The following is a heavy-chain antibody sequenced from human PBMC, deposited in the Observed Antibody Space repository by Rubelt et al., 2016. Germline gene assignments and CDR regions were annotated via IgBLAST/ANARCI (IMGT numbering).Heavy chain of an antibody. CDR2: INQRGIT. D-gene: IGHD5-18*01. CDR1: GGTFSGYQ. J-gene: IGHJ5*02. CDR3: ARDSDIKWFYA. Sequence: QVQLQQWGAGLLKPSETLSLTCAVYGGTFSGYQWSWIRQPPGKGLEWIGEINQRGITHHNPSHKSQVTISEDTPKNQSSHKLTSVTAADTAVYYCARDSDIKWFYAWGQGTLVTVSS. V-gene: IGHV4-34*01.